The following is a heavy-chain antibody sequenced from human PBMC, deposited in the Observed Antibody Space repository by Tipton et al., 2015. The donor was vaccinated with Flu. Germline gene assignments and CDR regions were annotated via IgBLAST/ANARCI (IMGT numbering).Heavy chain of an antibody. V-gene: IGHV4-38-2*01. D-gene: IGHD2-21*01. CDR3: ARLEGAFEGGHCVGSNCWINS. CDR1: TFSVSGIVY. CDR2: FYPSGGP. Sequence: TLSLTCSVSTFSVSGIVYWGWIRQSPGKGLEWLGSFYPSGGPYYNHAVKSRVSISLDTTKGHSSLNLRSVTAGDTAVYYCARLEGAFEGGHCVGSNCWINSWGQGTLVTVSS. J-gene: IGHJ4*02.